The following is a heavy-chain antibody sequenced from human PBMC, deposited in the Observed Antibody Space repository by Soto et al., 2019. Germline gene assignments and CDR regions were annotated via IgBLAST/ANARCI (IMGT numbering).Heavy chain of an antibody. J-gene: IGHJ4*02. CDR3: ARGRYGDY. CDR2: ISAHNGNT. CDR1: GYTLTSYG. Sequence: QVHLVQSGAEVKKPGASVKVSCKASGYTLTSYGITWVRQAPGQGLEWMGWISAHNGNTDYAQKLQGRVIVTRDTSTSTAYMELRSLISDDTAVYYCARGRYGDYWGQGALVTVSS. V-gene: IGHV1-18*01. D-gene: IGHD1-1*01.